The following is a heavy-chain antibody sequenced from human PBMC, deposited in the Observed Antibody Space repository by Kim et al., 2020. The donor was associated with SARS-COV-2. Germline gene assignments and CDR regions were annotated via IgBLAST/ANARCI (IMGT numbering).Heavy chain of an antibody. D-gene: IGHD6-6*01. J-gene: IGHJ6*02. CDR3: ARHSSSYYYYYGMDV. Sequence: KFQGRVTITADESTSTAYMELSSLRSEDMAVYYCARHSSSYYYYYGMDVWGQGTTVTVSS. V-gene: IGHV1-69*01.